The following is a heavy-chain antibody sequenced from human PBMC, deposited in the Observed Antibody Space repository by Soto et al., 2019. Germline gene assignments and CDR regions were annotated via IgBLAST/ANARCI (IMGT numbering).Heavy chain of an antibody. CDR3: ARADMIVVLGPDFDI. CDR1: GFTFSSYG. D-gene: IGHD3-22*01. V-gene: IGHV3-33*01. J-gene: IGHJ3*02. CDR2: IWYDGSNK. Sequence: QVQLVESGGGVVQPGRSLRLSCAASGFTFSSYGMHWVRQAPGKGLEWVAVIWYDGSNKYYADSVKGRFTISRDNSKNTLYLQMNSLRAEDTAVYYCARADMIVVLGPDFDIWGQGTMVTVSS.